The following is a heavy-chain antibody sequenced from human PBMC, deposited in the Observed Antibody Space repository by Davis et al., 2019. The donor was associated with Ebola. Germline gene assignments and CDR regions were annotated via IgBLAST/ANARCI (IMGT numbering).Heavy chain of an antibody. CDR2: IYSGGST. CDR1: GFTVSSNY. J-gene: IGHJ4*02. V-gene: IGHV3-53*04. D-gene: IGHD6-19*01. CDR3: ASPGYSSGWPPGDY. Sequence: GESLKISCAASGFTVSSNYMSWVRQAPGKGLEWVSVIYSGGSTYYADSVKGRFTISRHNSKKTLYLQMNSLRAEDTAVYYCASPGYSSGWPPGDYWGQGTLVTVSS.